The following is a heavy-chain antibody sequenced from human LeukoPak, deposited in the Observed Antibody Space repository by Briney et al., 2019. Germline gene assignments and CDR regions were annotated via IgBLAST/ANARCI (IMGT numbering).Heavy chain of an antibody. J-gene: IGHJ2*01. D-gene: IGHD6-13*01. CDR2: IIPIFGTA. V-gene: IGHV1-69*13. CDR3: ARVYYSSSYDYWYFDL. CDR1: GGTFSSYA. Sequence: ASVKVSCKASGGTFSSYAISWVRQAPGQGLEWMGGIIPIFGTANYAQKFQGRVTITADESTSTAYMELSSLRSEDTAVYYCARVYYSSSYDYWYFDLWGHGTLVTVSS.